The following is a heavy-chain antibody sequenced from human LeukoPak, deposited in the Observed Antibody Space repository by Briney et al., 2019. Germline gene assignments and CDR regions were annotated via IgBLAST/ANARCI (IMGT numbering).Heavy chain of an antibody. CDR3: ARDMRNFWSGGMDV. J-gene: IGHJ6*04. CDR1: GFTFSSYS. V-gene: IGHV3-21*01. CDR2: ISSSSSYI. Sequence: GGSLRLSCAASGFTFSSYSMNWVRQAPGKGLEWVSSISSSSSYIYYADSVKGRFTISRDNAKNSLYLQMNSLRAEDTAVYYCARDMRNFWSGGMDVWGKGTTVTVSS. D-gene: IGHD3-3*01.